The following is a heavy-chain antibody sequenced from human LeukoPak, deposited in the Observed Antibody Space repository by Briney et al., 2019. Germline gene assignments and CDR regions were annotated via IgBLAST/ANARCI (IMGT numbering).Heavy chain of an antibody. V-gene: IGHV1-2*02. D-gene: IGHD4-17*01. Sequence: GASVKSSVKPSGYTFTGFYLHWVRQAPGQGLQWMGWVNPKNGATKYSQTFRGRVTMTRDTSIDTAYMELSSLTSDDTAIYYCARPTHRPTVITASDYWGQGTLVSVSS. CDR2: VNPKNGAT. CDR3: ARPTHRPTVITASDY. CDR1: GYTFTGFY. J-gene: IGHJ4*02.